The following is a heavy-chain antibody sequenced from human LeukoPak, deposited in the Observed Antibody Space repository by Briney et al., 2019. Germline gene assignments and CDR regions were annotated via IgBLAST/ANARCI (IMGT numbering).Heavy chain of an antibody. CDR3: ARVDSSSWAS. V-gene: IGHV3-20*04. CDR1: GFTFDDYG. Sequence: GGSLRLPCAAPGFTFDDYGMSWVRHAPGKGLEWVSGINWNGGSTGYADSVKGRLTISRDNAKNSLYLQMNSLRAEDTALYYCARVDSSSWASWGQGTLVTVSS. CDR2: INWNGGST. J-gene: IGHJ4*02. D-gene: IGHD6-13*01.